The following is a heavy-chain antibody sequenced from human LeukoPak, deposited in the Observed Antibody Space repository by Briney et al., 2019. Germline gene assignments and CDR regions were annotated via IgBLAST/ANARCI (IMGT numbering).Heavy chain of an antibody. CDR1: GGSISSYY. CDR3: ARDEGYCSSTSCSAFDY. CDR2: IYYSGST. J-gene: IGHJ4*02. Sequence: SETLSLTCTVSGGSISSYYWSRIRQPPGKGLEWIGYIYYSGSTNYNPSLKSRVTISVDTSKNQFSLKLSSVTAADTAVYYCARDEGYCSSTSCSAFDYWGQGTLVTVSS. V-gene: IGHV4-59*01. D-gene: IGHD2-2*01.